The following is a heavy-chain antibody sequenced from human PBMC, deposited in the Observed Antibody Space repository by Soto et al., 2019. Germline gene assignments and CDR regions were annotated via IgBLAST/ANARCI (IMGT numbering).Heavy chain of an antibody. CDR1: GFTFSSYS. Sequence: EVQLVESGGGLVKPGGSLRLSCAASGFTFSSYSMNWVRQAPGKGLEWVSSISSSSSYIYYADSVKGRFTISRDNAKNSLYLQMNSLRAEDTAVYYCAREFDDSSGYYELVGDYWGQGTLVTVSS. CDR3: AREFDDSSGYYELVGDY. V-gene: IGHV3-21*01. D-gene: IGHD3-22*01. J-gene: IGHJ4*02. CDR2: ISSSSSYI.